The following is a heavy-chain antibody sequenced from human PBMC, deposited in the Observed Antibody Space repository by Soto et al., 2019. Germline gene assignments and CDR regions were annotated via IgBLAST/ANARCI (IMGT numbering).Heavy chain of an antibody. Sequence: QVQLQESGPGLVKPSGTLSLTCAVSGGSISSSNWWSWVRQPPGKGLEWIGEIYHSGSTNYNPSLKSRVTISVDKSKNQFSLKLSSVTAADTAVYYCARGAMVGATSHDYYYYGMDVWGQGTTVTVSS. CDR2: IYHSGST. V-gene: IGHV4-4*02. CDR3: ARGAMVGATSHDYYYYGMDV. CDR1: GGSISSSNW. J-gene: IGHJ6*02. D-gene: IGHD1-26*01.